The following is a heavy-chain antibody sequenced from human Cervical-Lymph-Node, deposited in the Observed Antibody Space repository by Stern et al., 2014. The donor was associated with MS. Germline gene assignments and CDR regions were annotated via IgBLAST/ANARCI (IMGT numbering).Heavy chain of an antibody. D-gene: IGHD3-9*01. J-gene: IGHJ3*02. V-gene: IGHV4-61*02. Sequence: VQLVESGPGLVKPSQTLSLTCTVSGGSISSGNYYWSWIRQPAGEGLEWIGRIYRSGSTPYNPPLKSRVTLSADTSTHQFSLRLSSVTAADTAVYYCARGNYDVLTDNGGHGFDIWGQGTMVTVSS. CDR2: IYRSGST. CDR1: GGSISSGNYY. CDR3: ARGNYDVLTDNGGHGFDI.